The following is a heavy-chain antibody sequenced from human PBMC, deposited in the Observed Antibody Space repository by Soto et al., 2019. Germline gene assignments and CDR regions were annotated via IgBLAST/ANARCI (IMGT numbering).Heavy chain of an antibody. CDR1: GGTFSSYA. Sequence: SVKVSCKASGGTFSSYAISWVRQAPRQGLEWMGGIIPIFGTANYAQKFQGRVTITADESTSTAYMELSSLRSEDTAVYYCVRDEVTTRHGMDVWGQGTTVTVSS. J-gene: IGHJ6*02. CDR3: VRDEVTTRHGMDV. V-gene: IGHV1-69*13. D-gene: IGHD4-17*01. CDR2: IIPIFGTA.